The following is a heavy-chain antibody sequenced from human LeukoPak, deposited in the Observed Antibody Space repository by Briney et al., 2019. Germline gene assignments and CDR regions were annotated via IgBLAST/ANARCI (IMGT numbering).Heavy chain of an antibody. J-gene: IGHJ4*02. CDR1: GGTFISYA. CDR3: AGSLKFITMIPHY. Sequence: SVKVSCKASGGTFISYAISWVRQAPGQGLEWMGGIIPIFGTANYAQKFQGRVTITADESTSTAYMELSSLRSEDTAVFYCAGSLKFITMIPHYWGQGTLVTVSS. CDR2: IIPIFGTA. D-gene: IGHD3-22*01. V-gene: IGHV1-69*13.